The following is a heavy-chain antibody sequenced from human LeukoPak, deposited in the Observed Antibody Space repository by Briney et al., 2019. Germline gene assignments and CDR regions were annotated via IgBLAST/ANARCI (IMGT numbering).Heavy chain of an antibody. CDR3: ATRYFDL. CDR1: GFTFSNYW. CDR2: VKQDGSEK. Sequence: GGSLRLSCAASGFTFSNYWMNWVRQAPGKGLEWVANVKQDGSEKYFVASVKGRFTISRDNAKNSLYLQMNSLRAEDTAVYYCATRYFDLWGRGTLVTVSS. J-gene: IGHJ2*01. V-gene: IGHV3-7*01.